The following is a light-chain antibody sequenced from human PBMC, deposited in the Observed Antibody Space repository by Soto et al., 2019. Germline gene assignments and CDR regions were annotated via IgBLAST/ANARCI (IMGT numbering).Light chain of an antibody. CDR3: QQYNNWSRAFFT. J-gene: IGKJ3*01. V-gene: IGKV3-15*01. Sequence: EIVMTQSPATLSVSPGERATLSCRASQSVSSNLAWYQHKPGQAPRLLIYGASTSATGIPARFSGIVSGTEFTLTIRSLQSEDFAVYYCQQYNNWSRAFFTFGPGIKVDIQ. CDR1: QSVSSN. CDR2: GAS.